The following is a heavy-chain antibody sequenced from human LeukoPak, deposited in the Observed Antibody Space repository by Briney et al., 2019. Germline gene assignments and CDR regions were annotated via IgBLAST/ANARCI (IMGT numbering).Heavy chain of an antibody. CDR3: AKGEFLEWLLSAYFGY. J-gene: IGHJ4*02. CDR1: GFTFSSYG. Sequence: HPGESLRLSCAASGFTFSSYGMHWVRQAPGKGLEWVAFIRYDGSNKYYADSVKGRFTISRDNSKNTLYLQMNSLRAEDTAVYYCAKGEFLEWLLSAYFGYWGQGTLVTVSS. V-gene: IGHV3-30*02. D-gene: IGHD3-3*01. CDR2: IRYDGSNK.